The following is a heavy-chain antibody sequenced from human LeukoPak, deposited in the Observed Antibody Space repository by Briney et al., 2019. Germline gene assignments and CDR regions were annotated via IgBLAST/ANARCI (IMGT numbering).Heavy chain of an antibody. CDR2: VKQDGSGE. D-gene: IGHD6-19*01. Sequence: GGSLRLSCAASGFTLTNYWMSWVRQAPGKGLEWVANVKQDGSGEYCVDSVKGRFTISRDSAKNSLYLQMNSLRAEDTAVYYCARDTRSSGWYYFDYWGQGTLVTVSS. V-gene: IGHV3-7*03. CDR3: ARDTRSSGWYYFDY. CDR1: GFTLTNYW. J-gene: IGHJ4*02.